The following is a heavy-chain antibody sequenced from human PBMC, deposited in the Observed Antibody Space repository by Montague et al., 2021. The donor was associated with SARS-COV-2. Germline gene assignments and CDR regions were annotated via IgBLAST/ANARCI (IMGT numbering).Heavy chain of an antibody. J-gene: IGHJ5*02. V-gene: IGHV4-59*08. CDR2: IYYSGST. Sequence: SETLSLTCTVSGGAMSSYYWSWIRQPPGKGLEWIGYIYYSGSTNYNPSLKRRVTISLDTSKNQFSLKLSSVTAADTAAYYCARHGCSSGGHRCVFDPWGQGTLVTVSS. CDR3: ARHGCSSGGHRCVFDP. CDR1: GGAMSSYY. D-gene: IGHD6-19*01.